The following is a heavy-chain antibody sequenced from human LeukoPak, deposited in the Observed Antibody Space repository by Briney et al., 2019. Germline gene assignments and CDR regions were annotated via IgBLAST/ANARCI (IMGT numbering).Heavy chain of an antibody. J-gene: IGHJ4*02. CDR2: LYGGGTT. CDR3: VMRLPQHDLHY. CDR1: GLNVSSSY. Sequence: GGSLRLSCAASGLNVSSSYMSWVRQAPGKGLEWVSVLYGGGTTWYVGSVGGRFSDSRDKSKKTLFLKMSSLRAEDTAFYFCVMRLPQHDLHYWGQGTLVTVSS. D-gene: IGHD6-25*01. V-gene: IGHV3-66*01.